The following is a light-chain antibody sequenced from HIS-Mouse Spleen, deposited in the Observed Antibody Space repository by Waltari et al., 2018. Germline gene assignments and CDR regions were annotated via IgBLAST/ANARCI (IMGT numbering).Light chain of an antibody. CDR3: RSYTSSSPLVV. CDR2: DVS. V-gene: IGLV2-14*03. CDR1: SSDVGGYNY. Sequence: QSALTQPASVSGSPGQSITISCTGTSSDVGGYNYVSWYQQHPGKAPKLMIYDVSNRPSGVSNRFSGSKSGHKASLTISGLQAEDEADYYWRSYTSSSPLVVFGGGTKLTVL. J-gene: IGLJ2*01.